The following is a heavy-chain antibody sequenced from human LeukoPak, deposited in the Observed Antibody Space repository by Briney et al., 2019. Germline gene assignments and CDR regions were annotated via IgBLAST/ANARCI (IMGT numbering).Heavy chain of an antibody. CDR2: ITPNADRT. Sequence: PGGSLRLSCAASGFTFCSYGMSWVRQAPGKGLEWVSFITPNADRTSYADSVEGRFTISRDNPRNTLYMQMNSLRDEDTAVYYCAIMHGYYDGSGYWVQWGQGTLVTVSS. CDR3: AIMHGYYDGSGYWVQ. CDR1: GFTFCSYG. V-gene: IGHV3-23*01. J-gene: IGHJ1*01. D-gene: IGHD3-22*01.